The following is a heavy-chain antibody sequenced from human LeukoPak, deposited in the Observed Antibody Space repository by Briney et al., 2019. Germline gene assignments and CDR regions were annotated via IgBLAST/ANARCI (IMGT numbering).Heavy chain of an antibody. CDR3: ARVVGSSWDRPYFDY. J-gene: IGHJ4*02. CDR2: INPNSGGT. D-gene: IGHD6-13*01. Sequence: ASVKVSCKASGYTFTGYYMHWVRQAPGQGLEWMGWINPNSGGTNYAQKFQGRVTMTRDTSTSTAYMELSRLRSDDTAVYYCARVVGSSWDRPYFDYWGQGTLVTVSS. CDR1: GYTFTGYY. V-gene: IGHV1-2*02.